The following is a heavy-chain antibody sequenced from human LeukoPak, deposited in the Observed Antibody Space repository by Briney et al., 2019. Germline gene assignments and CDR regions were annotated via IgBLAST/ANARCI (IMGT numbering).Heavy chain of an antibody. D-gene: IGHD5-12*01. J-gene: IGHJ4*02. CDR1: GASISSYY. Sequence: SETLSLTCTFSGASISSYYWSWIRQPAGKGLEWIGRIYVSGSTNYTPSLKSRVAMSVDTSKNQFSLTLNPVTAADTAIYYCATGGYGYWGQGTLVTVSS. V-gene: IGHV4-4*07. CDR3: ATGGYGY. CDR2: IYVSGST.